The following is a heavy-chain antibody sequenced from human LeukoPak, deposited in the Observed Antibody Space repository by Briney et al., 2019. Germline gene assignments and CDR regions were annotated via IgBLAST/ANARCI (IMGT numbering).Heavy chain of an antibody. V-gene: IGHV1-2*02. CDR1: GYTFTGYY. J-gene: IGHJ4*02. D-gene: IGHD5-24*01. CDR3: VKTQKGVEMATTRFDY. Sequence: GASVKVSCKASGYTFTGYYLHWVRQAPGQGLEWMGWINPNSGGTSYAQKFQGRVTLTRDTSISTAYMDLSRLRSDDTAVYCCVKTQKGVEMATTRFDYWGQGTLVTVSS. CDR2: INPNSGGT.